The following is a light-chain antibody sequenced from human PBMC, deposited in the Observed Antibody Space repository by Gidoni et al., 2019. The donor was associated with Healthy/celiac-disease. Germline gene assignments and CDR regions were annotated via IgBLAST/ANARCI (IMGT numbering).Light chain of an antibody. V-gene: IGKV2-40*01. Sequence: DIGMTQTPLSLPVTPGEPASISCRSSQSLWHSAAGNTDLDLYLQKPGLSPQLLIYTRSSRASGVPDRFSGTGSGTDFTLKISRVEAEDVGVYYCMQRIEFPLTFGQGAKVEIK. CDR2: TRS. CDR3: MQRIEFPLT. CDR1: QSLWHSAAGNTD. J-gene: IGKJ1*01.